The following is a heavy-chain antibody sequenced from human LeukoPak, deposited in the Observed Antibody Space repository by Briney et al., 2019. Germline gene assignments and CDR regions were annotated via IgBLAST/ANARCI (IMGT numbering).Heavy chain of an antibody. D-gene: IGHD5-18*01. V-gene: IGHV1-8*03. CDR2: MNPNSGNT. CDR3: ARHGGYSYGVDY. J-gene: IGHJ4*02. Sequence: ASVKVSCKASGYTFTSYDINWVRQATGQGLEWMGWMNPNSGNTGYAQKFQGRATITRNTSISTAYMELSSLRSEDTAVYYCARHGGYSYGVDYWGQGTLVTVSS. CDR1: GYTFTSYD.